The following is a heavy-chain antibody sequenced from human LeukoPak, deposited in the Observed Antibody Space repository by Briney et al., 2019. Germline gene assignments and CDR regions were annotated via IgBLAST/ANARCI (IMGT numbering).Heavy chain of an antibody. J-gene: IGHJ4*02. CDR3: ARMGAIGGASANPDY. V-gene: IGHV4-61*02. D-gene: IGHD2-21*01. Sequence: SETLSLTCTVSGGSISSSSYYWSWIRQPAGKGLEWIGRIYTSGSTNYNPSLKSRVTISVDTSKNQFSLKLSSVTAADTAVYYCARMGAIGGASANPDYWGQGTLVTVSS. CDR1: GGSISSSSYY. CDR2: IYTSGST.